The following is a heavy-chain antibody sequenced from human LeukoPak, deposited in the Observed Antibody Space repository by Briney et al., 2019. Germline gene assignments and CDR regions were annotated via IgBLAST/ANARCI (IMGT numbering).Heavy chain of an antibody. CDR1: GFTFNDTW. Sequence: AGSLSFSSAASGFTFNDTWMHWLRQAPGEELVWVSLIRSDGSDTRYAESVKGRFTISRYNAKNTLYLQMNSLRAEDTAVYYCARDWFHAIDYWGQGTLVTVAS. V-gene: IGHV3-74*01. J-gene: IGHJ4*02. D-gene: IGHD2/OR15-2a*01. CDR3: ARDWFHAIDY. CDR2: IRSDGSDT.